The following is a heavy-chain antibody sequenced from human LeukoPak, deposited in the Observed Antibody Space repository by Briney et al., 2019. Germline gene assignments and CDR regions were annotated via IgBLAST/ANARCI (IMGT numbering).Heavy chain of an antibody. CDR2: IYYSGST. J-gene: IGHJ4*02. V-gene: IGHV4-59*01. CDR1: GGSFSGYY. CDR3: ARGISGRYRH. Sequence: SETLSLTCAVYGGSFSGYYWSWIRQPPGKGLEWIGYIYYSGSTNYNPSLKSRVTISVDTSKNQFSLKLSSVTAADTAVYYCARGISGRYRHWGQGTLVTVSS. D-gene: IGHD6-19*01.